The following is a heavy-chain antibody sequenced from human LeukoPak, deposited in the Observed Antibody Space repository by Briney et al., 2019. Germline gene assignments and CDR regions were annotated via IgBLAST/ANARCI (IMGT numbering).Heavy chain of an antibody. Sequence: PSETLSLTCTVSGGSVSSGSYYWSWIRQPPGKGLEWIGYIYYSGSTNYNPSLKSRVTISVDTSKNQFSLKLSSVTAADTAVYYCAREMAYYDILTGYYRDGRFDPWGQGTLVTVSS. CDR3: AREMAYYDILTGYYRDGRFDP. V-gene: IGHV4-61*01. CDR1: GGSVSSGSYY. D-gene: IGHD3-9*01. J-gene: IGHJ5*02. CDR2: IYYSGST.